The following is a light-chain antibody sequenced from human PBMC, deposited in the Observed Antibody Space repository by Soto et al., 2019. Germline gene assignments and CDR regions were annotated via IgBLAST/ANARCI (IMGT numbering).Light chain of an antibody. CDR2: QDT. CDR3: QAWDSSTVV. V-gene: IGLV3-1*01. Sequence: SYELTQPPSVSVSPGQTASITCSGDNLGEKYAYWYQQKPGQSPVLVIYQDTKRPSGIPERFSGSNSGNTATLTISGAQPMDEADYYCQAWDSSTVVFGGGTKLTVL. J-gene: IGLJ2*01. CDR1: NLGEKY.